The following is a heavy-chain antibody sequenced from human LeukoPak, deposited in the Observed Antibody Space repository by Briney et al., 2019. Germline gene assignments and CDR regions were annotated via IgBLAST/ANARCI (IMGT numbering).Heavy chain of an antibody. Sequence: SETLSLTCTVSGGSISSGGYYWSWIRQHPGKGLEWIGYIYYSGSTYYNPSLKSRVTISVDTSKNEFSLKLSSVTAADTAVYYCARDRAPSDYASDIWGQGTMVTVSS. D-gene: IGHD2-21*01. CDR3: ARDRAPSDYASDI. CDR2: IYYSGST. J-gene: IGHJ3*02. CDR1: GGSISSGGYY. V-gene: IGHV4-31*03.